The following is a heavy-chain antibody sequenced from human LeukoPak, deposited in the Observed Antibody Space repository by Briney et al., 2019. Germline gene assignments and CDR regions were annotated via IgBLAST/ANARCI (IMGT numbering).Heavy chain of an antibody. CDR1: GFTFSSYA. CDR3: ARSYYYDSSGYYCAVAFDI. J-gene: IGHJ3*02. V-gene: IGHV3-30*02. Sequence: PGGSLRLSCAASGFTFSSYAMSWVRQAPGKGLEWVAFIRYDGSNKYYADSVKGRFTISRDNSKNTLYLQMNSLRAEDTAVYYCARSYYYDSSGYYCAVAFDIWGQGTMVTVSS. D-gene: IGHD3-22*01. CDR2: IRYDGSNK.